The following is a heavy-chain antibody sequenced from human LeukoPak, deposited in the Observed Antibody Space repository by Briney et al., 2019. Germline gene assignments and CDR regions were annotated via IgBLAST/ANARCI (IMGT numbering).Heavy chain of an antibody. CDR2: IRYTGST. V-gene: IGHV4-59*11. Sequence: AETLSLTCTVSGGSISGHYWSWIRQSPGKGLEWIGYIRYTGSTNYNPSLNSRVTMSVDTPHNQFSLRLTSVTAADTAVYYCARLHALGAEEFDPWGQGALVTVSS. CDR1: GGSISGHY. D-gene: IGHD3-16*01. J-gene: IGHJ5*02. CDR3: ARLHALGAEEFDP.